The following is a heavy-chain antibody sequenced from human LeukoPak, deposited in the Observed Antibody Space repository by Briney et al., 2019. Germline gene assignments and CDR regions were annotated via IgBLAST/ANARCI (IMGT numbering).Heavy chain of an antibody. D-gene: IGHD3-22*01. V-gene: IGHV3-7*01. CDR2: IKQDGSEK. J-gene: IGHJ3*02. CDR3: ARGLTMIRTWGAFDI. CDR1: GFTFSSYW. Sequence: GGSLRLSCAASGFTFSSYWMSWVRQAPGKGLEWVANIKQDGSEKYYVDSVKGRFTISRDNAKNSLYLQMNSLRAEDTAVYYCARGLTMIRTWGAFDIWGQGTVVTVSS.